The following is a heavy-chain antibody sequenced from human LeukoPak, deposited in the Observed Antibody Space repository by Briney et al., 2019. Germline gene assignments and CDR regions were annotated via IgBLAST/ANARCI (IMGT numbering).Heavy chain of an antibody. Sequence: SETLSLTCTVSGGSISSSSYYWGWIRQPPGRGLEWIGSIYYSGSTYYNPSLKSRGTISVDTSKNQFSLKLSSVTAADTAVYYCARYYYGSGSYGWFDPWGQGTLVTVPS. CDR3: ARYYYGSGSYGWFDP. CDR1: GGSISSSSYY. CDR2: IYYSGST. J-gene: IGHJ5*02. V-gene: IGHV4-39*01. D-gene: IGHD3-10*01.